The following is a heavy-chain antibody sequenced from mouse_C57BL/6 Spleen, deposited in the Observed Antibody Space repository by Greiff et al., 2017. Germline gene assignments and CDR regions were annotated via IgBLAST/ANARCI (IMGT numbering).Heavy chain of an antibody. J-gene: IGHJ2*01. CDR3: ARGGMNYFDD. Sequence: VQLQQPGAELVKPGASVKLSCKASGYTFTSYWMQWVKQRPGQGLEWIGEIDPSDSYTNYNQKFKGKATLTVDTSSSTAYMQLSSLTSEDSAVYYCARGGMNYFDDWGQGTTLTVSS. V-gene: IGHV1-50*01. CDR1: GYTFTSYW. CDR2: IDPSDSYT.